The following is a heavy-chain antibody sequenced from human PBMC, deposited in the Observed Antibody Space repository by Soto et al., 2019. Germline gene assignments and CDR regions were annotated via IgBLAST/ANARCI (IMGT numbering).Heavy chain of an antibody. CDR1: GGSFSGYY. V-gene: IGHV4-34*01. D-gene: IGHD6-19*01. J-gene: IGHJ4*02. CDR2: INHSGST. Sequence: PSETLSLTCAVYGGSFSGYYWSWIRQPPGKGLEWIGEINHSGSTNYNPSLKSRVTISVDTSKNQFSLKLSSVTAADTAVYYCARGDGSGWYLLDYWGQGTLVTVSS. CDR3: ARGDGSGWYLLDY.